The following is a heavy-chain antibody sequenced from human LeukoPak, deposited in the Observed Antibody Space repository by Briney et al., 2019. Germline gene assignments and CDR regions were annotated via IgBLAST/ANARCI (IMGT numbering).Heavy chain of an antibody. Sequence: GGSLRLSCAVSGFIFSDYGFHWVRQAPGKGLEWVAVTRFDGSIKQYADSVKGRFTISRDDSKNTLYLQMNFLKSEDTAVYYCARWGGTRQYYFDYWGQGTLVTVSS. J-gene: IGHJ4*02. CDR1: GFIFSDYG. CDR2: TRFDGSIK. CDR3: ARWGGTRQYYFDY. D-gene: IGHD1-1*01. V-gene: IGHV3-33*01.